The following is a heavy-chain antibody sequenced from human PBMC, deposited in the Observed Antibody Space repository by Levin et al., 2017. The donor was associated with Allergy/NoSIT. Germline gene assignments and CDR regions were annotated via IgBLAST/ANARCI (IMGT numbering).Heavy chain of an antibody. CDR2: ISSDGGTE. CDR3: AKRTDYGGNYYFDY. J-gene: IGHJ4*02. D-gene: IGHD4-23*01. CDR1: GFTFSDFA. V-gene: IGHV3-30*18. Sequence: GESLKISCAASGFTFSDFAMHWVRQAPGKGPEWVARISSDGGTELYADSVKGRYTISRDNSKSTVYLQMNSLRDEDTAVYYCAKRTDYGGNYYFDYWGQGTLVTVSS.